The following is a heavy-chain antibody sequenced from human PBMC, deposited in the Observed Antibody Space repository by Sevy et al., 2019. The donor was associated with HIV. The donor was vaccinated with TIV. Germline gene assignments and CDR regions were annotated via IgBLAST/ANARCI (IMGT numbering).Heavy chain of an antibody. J-gene: IGHJ6*02. CDR2: ISGSGGST. CDR1: GFTFSSYA. V-gene: IGHV3-23*01. CDR3: AKGPPHYDFWRGLYYYYGMDV. D-gene: IGHD3-3*01. Sequence: GGSLRLSCAASGFTFSSYAMSWVRQAPGKGLEWVSAISGSGGSTYYADSVKGRFTISRDNSKNTLYLQMNSLRAEDTAVYYCAKGPPHYDFWRGLYYYYGMDVWGQGTTVTVSS.